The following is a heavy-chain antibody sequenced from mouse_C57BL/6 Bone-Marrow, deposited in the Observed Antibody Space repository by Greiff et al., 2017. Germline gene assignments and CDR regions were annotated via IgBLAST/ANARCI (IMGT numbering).Heavy chain of an antibody. CDR3: ARLYYYGSTTTN. D-gene: IGHD1-1*01. CDR2: INPSSGYT. V-gene: IGHV1-4*01. Sequence: VQLQQSGAELARPGASVKMSCKASGYTFTSYTMHWVKQRPGQGLEWIGYINPSSGYTKYNQKFKDTATLTADKSSSTAYMQLSSLTSEDSAVYYCARLYYYGSTTTNWGQGTTLTVSS. J-gene: IGHJ2*01. CDR1: GYTFTSYT.